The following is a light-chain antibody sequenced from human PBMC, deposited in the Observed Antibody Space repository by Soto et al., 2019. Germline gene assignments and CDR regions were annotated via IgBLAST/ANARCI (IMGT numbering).Light chain of an antibody. Sequence: DIQMTQSPSTLSASVGDRVTITCRASQSISTWLAWYQQKPGKAPKLLIYKASSLESGVPSRFSGSGSGTEFTLTISSLQPDDFAPYYCQQYNSYLYTFGQGTKLEIK. J-gene: IGKJ2*01. CDR2: KAS. CDR1: QSISTW. V-gene: IGKV1-5*03. CDR3: QQYNSYLYT.